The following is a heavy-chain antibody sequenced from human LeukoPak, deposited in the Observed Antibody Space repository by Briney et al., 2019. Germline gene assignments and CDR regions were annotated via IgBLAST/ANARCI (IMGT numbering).Heavy chain of an antibody. Sequence: SQTLSLTCAISGDIVSSNSVTWNWIRQSPSRGLEWLGRTYYRTTWYNDYAVSVRGRITVNPDTSKNQFSLHLNSVTPEDTAVYYCARRLTQYDCFDPWGQGILVTVSS. J-gene: IGHJ5*02. CDR2: TYYRTTWYN. D-gene: IGHD2-2*01. V-gene: IGHV6-1*01. CDR1: GDIVSSNSVT. CDR3: ARRLTQYDCFDP.